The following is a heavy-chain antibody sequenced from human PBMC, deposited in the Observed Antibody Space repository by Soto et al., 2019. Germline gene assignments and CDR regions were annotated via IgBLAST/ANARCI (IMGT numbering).Heavy chain of an antibody. V-gene: IGHV1-69*02. D-gene: IGHD5-12*01. CDR3: ARGNIKVADGYKTPGWFDY. Sequence: GASVKVSCKASGGTFSSYTISWVRQAPGQGLEWMGRIIPILGIANYAQKFQGRVTITADKSTSTAYMELSSLRSEDTAVYYCARGNIKVADGYKTPGWFDYWGQGTLVTVSS. CDR2: IIPILGIA. J-gene: IGHJ5*01. CDR1: GGTFSSYT.